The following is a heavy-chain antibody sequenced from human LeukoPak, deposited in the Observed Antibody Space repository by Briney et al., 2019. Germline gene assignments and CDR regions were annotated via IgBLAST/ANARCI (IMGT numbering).Heavy chain of an antibody. CDR3: ARDENRLYYYDSSGYYP. CDR2: IKQDGSEK. CDR1: GFTFSSYW. Sequence: PGGSLRLSCAASGFTFSSYWMSWVRQAPGKGLEWVANIKQDGSEKYYVDSVKGRFTISRDSAKNSLYLQMNSLRAEDTAVYYCARDENRLYYYDSSGYYPWGQGTLVTVSS. J-gene: IGHJ5*02. V-gene: IGHV3-7*01. D-gene: IGHD3-22*01.